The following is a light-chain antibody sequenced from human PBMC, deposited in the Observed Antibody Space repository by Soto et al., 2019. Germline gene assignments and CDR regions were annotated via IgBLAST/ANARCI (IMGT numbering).Light chain of an antibody. CDR1: QSISNW. CDR3: QQYNSYPWT. Sequence: DIQMTQSPFTLSASVGDRVTITCRAIQSISNWLAWYQQKPGKAPKLLIYKASTLESGVPSNFSGSGSGTEFTLTISSLQPEDFATYYCQQYNSYPWTFGQGTKVDTK. J-gene: IGKJ1*01. V-gene: IGKV1-5*03. CDR2: KAS.